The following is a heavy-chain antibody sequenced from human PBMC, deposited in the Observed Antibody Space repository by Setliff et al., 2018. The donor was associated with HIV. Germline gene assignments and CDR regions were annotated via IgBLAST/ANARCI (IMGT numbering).Heavy chain of an antibody. D-gene: IGHD6-19*01. CDR2: IYYSGRT. Sequence: LSLTCTVSGGSISSSSYYWGWIRQPPGKGLEWIGSIYYSGRTYYNPSLKSRVTTSVEKSKNQFSLKLSSVTAADTAVYYCATMGRRGWFIDYRGQGTLVTVSS. CDR3: ATMGRRGWFIDY. CDR1: GGSISSSSYY. J-gene: IGHJ4*02. V-gene: IGHV4-39*01.